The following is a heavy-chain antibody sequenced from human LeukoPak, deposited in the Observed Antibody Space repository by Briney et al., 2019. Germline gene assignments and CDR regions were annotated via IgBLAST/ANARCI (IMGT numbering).Heavy chain of an antibody. J-gene: IGHJ4*02. CDR3: ARVLGYYAYYFDY. CDR2: MNPNSGNT. V-gene: IGHV1-8*01. Sequence: ASVKVSCKASGYTFTSYDINWVRQATGQGLEWMGWMNPNSGNTGYAQKFQGRVTMTRNTSISTAYMELGSLRSEVTAVYYCARVLGYYAYYFDYWGQGTLVTVSS. D-gene: IGHD3-10*01. CDR1: GYTFTSYD.